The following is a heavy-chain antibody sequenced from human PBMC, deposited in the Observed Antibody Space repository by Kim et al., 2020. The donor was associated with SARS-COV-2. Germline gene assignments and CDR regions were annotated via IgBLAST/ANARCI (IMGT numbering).Heavy chain of an antibody. CDR2: INSVGSST. D-gene: IGHD6-19*01. CDR1: GFTFSSYW. CDR3: ARGQKWLGAFDM. Sequence: GGSLRLSCAASGFTFSSYWMHWVRQAPGKGLVWVSRINSVGSSTTSADPVKGRLTISRDNAKNTLYLQMNRLRAEDTAVYYWARGQKWLGAFDMWGQGTMVTLSS. J-gene: IGHJ3*02. V-gene: IGHV3-74*01.